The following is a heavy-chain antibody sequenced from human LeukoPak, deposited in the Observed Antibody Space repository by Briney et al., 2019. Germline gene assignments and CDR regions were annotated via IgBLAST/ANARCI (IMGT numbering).Heavy chain of an antibody. CDR1: GASISSGDYY. D-gene: IGHD5-18*01. Sequence: SQTLSLTCTVSGASISSGDYYWSWIRQPPGKGLEWIGDVYYSGSSYYNTSLKSRLTISVDTSKNQFSLKLSSVTAADTAVYYCARVADTAMNYFDYWGQGTLVTVSS. J-gene: IGHJ4*02. V-gene: IGHV4-30-4*08. CDR2: VYYSGSS. CDR3: ARVADTAMNYFDY.